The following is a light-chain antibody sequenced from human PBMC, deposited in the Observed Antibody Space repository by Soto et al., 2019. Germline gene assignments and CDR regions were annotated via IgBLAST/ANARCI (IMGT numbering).Light chain of an antibody. CDR3: QQYYNWTRT. Sequence: AIRLTPSPSSFSASTGDRVTITCRAGQGIRSYLAWYQQKPGKAPKILIYAASTLQSGVPSRFSGSGSGTEFTLTISSLQPEDFAVDYCQQYYNWTRTFGQGTKVDIK. J-gene: IGKJ1*01. CDR1: QGIRSY. CDR2: AAS. V-gene: IGKV1-8*01.